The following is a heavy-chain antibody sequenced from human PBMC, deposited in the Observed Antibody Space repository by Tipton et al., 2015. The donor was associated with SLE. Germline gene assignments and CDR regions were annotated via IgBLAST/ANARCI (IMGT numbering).Heavy chain of an antibody. CDR2: IYHGGST. V-gene: IGHV4-30-2*01. Sequence: TLSLTCTVSGGSINGYYWSWIRQAPGKGLEWIGYIYHGGSTYYNPSLKSRITTSVDMSKNQFSLKLSSVTAADTAVYFCARDLGYGMDVWGPGTTVTVSS. CDR3: ARDLGYGMDV. J-gene: IGHJ6*02. CDR1: GGSINGYY.